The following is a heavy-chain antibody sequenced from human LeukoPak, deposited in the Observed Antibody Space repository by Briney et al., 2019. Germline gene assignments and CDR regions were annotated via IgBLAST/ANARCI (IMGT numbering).Heavy chain of an antibody. CDR2: ISSSSSTI. CDR1: GLTYSGYG. CDR3: ARGNVRGYSYGFDY. Sequence: GGSLRLSCAASGLTYSGYGMNWVRQAPGKGLEWVSYISSSSSTIYYADSVKGRFTISRDNAKNSLYLQVNSLRAEDTAVYFCARGNVRGYSYGFDYWGQGTLVTVSS. V-gene: IGHV3-48*01. D-gene: IGHD5-18*01. J-gene: IGHJ4*02.